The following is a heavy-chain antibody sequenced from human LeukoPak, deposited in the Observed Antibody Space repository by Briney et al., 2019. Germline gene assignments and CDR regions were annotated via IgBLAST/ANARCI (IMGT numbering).Heavy chain of an antibody. CDR2: IYYSGST. J-gene: IGHJ4*02. CDR3: ARIVGALDYFDY. CDR1: GGSISSSSYY. D-gene: IGHD1-26*01. V-gene: IGHV4-39*01. Sequence: SETLSLTCTVSGGSISSSSYYWGWIRQPPGKGLEWIGSIYYSGSTYYHPSLKSRVTISVDTSKNPFSLKLSSVTAADTAVYYCARIVGALDYFDYWGQGTLVTVSS.